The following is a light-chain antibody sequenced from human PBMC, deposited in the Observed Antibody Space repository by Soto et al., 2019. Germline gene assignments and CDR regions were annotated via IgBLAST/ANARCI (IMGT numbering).Light chain of an antibody. CDR1: SSDVGGYNY. V-gene: IGLV2-14*01. CDR3: SSYTSSSTQV. CDR2: DVS. J-gene: IGLJ1*01. Sequence: QSVLTQPASVSGSPGQSITISCTGTSSDVGGYNYVSWYQQHPGKAPKLMIYDVSNRPSGVSNRFSGSKSGNTASLTISGLKAEGEADYYCSSYTSSSTQVFGTGTKVTVL.